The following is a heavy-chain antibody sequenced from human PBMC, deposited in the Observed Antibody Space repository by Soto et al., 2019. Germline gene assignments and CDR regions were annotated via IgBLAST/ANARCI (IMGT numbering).Heavy chain of an antibody. CDR1: GYTFTSYY. Sequence: ASMKVSCTASGYTFTSYYMPLVRQPPGQGLEWMGIINPSGGSTSYAQKFQGRVTMTRDTSTSTVYMELSSLRSEDTAVYYCARGPPGSIAAAGYYYYFYGMDVWGQGTTVTVSS. CDR3: ARGPPGSIAAAGYYYYFYGMDV. D-gene: IGHD6-13*01. CDR2: INPSGGST. J-gene: IGHJ6*02. V-gene: IGHV1-46*01.